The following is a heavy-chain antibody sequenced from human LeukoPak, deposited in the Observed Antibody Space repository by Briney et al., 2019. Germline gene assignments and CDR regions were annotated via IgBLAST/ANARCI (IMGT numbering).Heavy chain of an antibody. CDR1: GYTFTSYD. CDR3: AKLPGSWRPHYFDY. D-gene: IGHD6-13*01. J-gene: IGHJ4*02. CDR2: MNPNSGNT. V-gene: IGHV1-8*01. Sequence: ASVKVSCKASGYTFTSYDINWVRQATGQGLEWMGWMNPNSGNTGYAQKFQGRVTMTRNTSISTAYMELSSLRSEDTAVYYCAKLPGSWRPHYFDYWGQGTLVTVSS.